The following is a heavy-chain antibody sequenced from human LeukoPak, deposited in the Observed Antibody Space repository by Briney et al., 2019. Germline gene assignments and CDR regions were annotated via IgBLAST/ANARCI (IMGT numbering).Heavy chain of an antibody. D-gene: IGHD3-16*01. J-gene: IGHJ3*01. V-gene: IGHV4-61*02. CDR1: GGSITSGNYY. Sequence: SETLSLTCAVSGGSITSGNYYWSWIRQPAGKGLEWIGRIYTTGYTNYNPSLKSRVTIAVDTSKNQFSLRLSSLTAADTAVYYCARGPLARHAFDFWGQGTMVTVSS. CDR3: ARGPLARHAFDF. CDR2: IYTTGYT.